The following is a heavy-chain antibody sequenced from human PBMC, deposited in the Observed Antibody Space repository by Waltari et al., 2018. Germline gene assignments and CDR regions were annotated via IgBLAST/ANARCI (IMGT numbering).Heavy chain of an antibody. J-gene: IGHJ4*02. D-gene: IGHD2-8*02. Sequence: QLQLQESGPGLVEPSETLSLPCTASGDSISSSSYYLGWIRQPPGQGLEWMGRINPNSGGTNYAQKFQGRVTMTRDTSISTAYMELSRLRSDDTAVYYCARAADCTGGVCYSGGVDYWGQGTLVTVSS. CDR3: ARAADCTGGVCYSGGVDY. CDR1: GDSISSSSYY. V-gene: IGHV1-2*06. CDR2: INPNSGGT.